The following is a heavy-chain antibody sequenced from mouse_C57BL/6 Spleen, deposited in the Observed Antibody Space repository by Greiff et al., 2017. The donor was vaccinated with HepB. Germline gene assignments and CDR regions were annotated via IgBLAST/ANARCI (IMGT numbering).Heavy chain of an antibody. CDR3: AGGTTVVATRDYAMDY. Sequence: QVQLQQPGAELVRPGTSVKLSCKASGYTFTSYWMHWVKQRPGQGLEWIGVIDPSDSYTNYNQKFKGKATLTVDTSSSTAYMQLSSLTSEDSAVYYCAGGTTVVATRDYAMDYWGQGTSVTVSS. CDR1: GYTFTSYW. D-gene: IGHD1-1*01. CDR2: IDPSDSYT. J-gene: IGHJ4*01. V-gene: IGHV1-59*01.